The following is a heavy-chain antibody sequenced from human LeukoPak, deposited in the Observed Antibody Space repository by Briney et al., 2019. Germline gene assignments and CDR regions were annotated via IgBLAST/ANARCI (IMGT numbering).Heavy chain of an antibody. CDR1: GGSFSGYY. V-gene: IGHV4-34*01. CDR2: INYSGST. CDR3: ARVVDPGGYYYFYYMDV. Sequence: SETLSLTCAVYGGSFSGYYRSWIRQPPGKGLEWIGEINYSGSTNYNPSLKSRVTISVDTSKSQLSLKLSSVTAADTAVYYCARVVDPGGYYYFYYMDVWGKGTTVTVSS. J-gene: IGHJ6*03. D-gene: IGHD3-16*01.